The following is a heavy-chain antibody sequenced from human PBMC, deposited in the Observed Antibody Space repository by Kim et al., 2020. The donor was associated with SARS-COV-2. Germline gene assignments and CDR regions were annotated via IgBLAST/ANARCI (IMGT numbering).Heavy chain of an antibody. Sequence: GGSLRLSCAASGFTFGDYAMHWVRQAPGKGLEWVSGISWNSGSIGYADSVKGRFTISRDNAKNSLYLQMNSLRAEDTALYYCGGGVATITGIDYWGQGTLVTVSS. CDR3: GGGVATITGIDY. CDR2: ISWNSGSI. CDR1: GFTFGDYA. J-gene: IGHJ4*02. D-gene: IGHD5-12*01. V-gene: IGHV3-9*01.